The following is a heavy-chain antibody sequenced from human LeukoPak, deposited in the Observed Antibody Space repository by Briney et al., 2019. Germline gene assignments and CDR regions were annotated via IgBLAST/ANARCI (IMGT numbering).Heavy chain of an antibody. V-gene: IGHV3-23*01. J-gene: IGHJ4*02. CDR2: ISGSGGST. Sequence: PGGSLRLSCAASGFTFSSYAMSWVRQAPGKGLEWVSAISGSGGSTYYADSVKGRFTISRDNAKKSLYLQMNSLRAEDTAVYYCARAAHIPLHYCSGGSCQNGGYFDYWGQGTLVTVSS. D-gene: IGHD2-15*01. CDR3: ARAAHIPLHYCSGGSCQNGGYFDY. CDR1: GFTFSSYA.